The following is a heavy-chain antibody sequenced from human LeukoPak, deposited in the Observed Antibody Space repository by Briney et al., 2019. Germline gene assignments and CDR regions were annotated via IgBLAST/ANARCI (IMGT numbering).Heavy chain of an antibody. CDR1: GYTFTDYY. J-gene: IGHJ6*03. CDR3: ARRRGAYYYMDV. D-gene: IGHD3-16*01. CDR2: INPNSGGT. Sequence: ASVKVSCKASGYTFTDYYMHWVRQAPGQGLEWMGWINPNSGGTNYAQKFQGRVTMTRDTSISTAYMELSRLRSDDTAVYYCARRRGAYYYMDVWGKGTTVTVSS. V-gene: IGHV1-2*02.